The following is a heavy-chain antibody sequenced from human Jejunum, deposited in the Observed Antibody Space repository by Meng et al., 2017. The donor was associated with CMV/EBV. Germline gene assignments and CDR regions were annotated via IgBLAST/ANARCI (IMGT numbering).Heavy chain of an antibody. CDR3: ATRIPDTSGYYYGVFDF. J-gene: IGHJ4*02. Sequence: QGQLQEAGPGLVKPSQTLPVTCTVSGASISSGDYFWTWLRQPPGKGLEWIGYIYYNGRTDYNPSLESRVTISLDTSKNQFSLKLTSITVADTAVYYCATRIPDTSGYYYGVFDFWGQGALVTVSS. D-gene: IGHD3-22*01. CDR1: GASISSGDYF. CDR2: IYYNGRT. V-gene: IGHV4-30-4*08.